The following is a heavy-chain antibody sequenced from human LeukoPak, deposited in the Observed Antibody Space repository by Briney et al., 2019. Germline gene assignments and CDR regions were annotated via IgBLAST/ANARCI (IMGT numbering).Heavy chain of an antibody. CDR3: AKEVYGMDV. J-gene: IGHJ6*02. Sequence: PGGSLRLSCAASGFTFDDYAMHWVRQAPGKGLEWVSGISWNSGSIGYADSVKGLFTISRDNAKNSLYLQMNSLRAEDTALYYCAKEVYGMDVWGQGTTVTVSS. V-gene: IGHV3-9*01. CDR2: ISWNSGSI. CDR1: GFTFDDYA.